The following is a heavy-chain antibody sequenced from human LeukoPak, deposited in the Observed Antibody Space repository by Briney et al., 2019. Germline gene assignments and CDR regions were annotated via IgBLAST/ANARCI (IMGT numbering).Heavy chain of an antibody. CDR3: GRPTKFWLIQGDGVDV. CDR1: GFTFTTYA. Sequence: PGASLRLSCAASGFTFTTYAMTWVRQAPGKGPEWVSSIGAGGAVTFYSDSVKGRFTTSRDNSMNTLYLQMSSLRADDTAVYYCGRPTKFWLIQGDGVDVWGQGTTVTVSS. V-gene: IGHV3-23*01. CDR2: IGAGGAVT. J-gene: IGHJ6*02. D-gene: IGHD6-19*01.